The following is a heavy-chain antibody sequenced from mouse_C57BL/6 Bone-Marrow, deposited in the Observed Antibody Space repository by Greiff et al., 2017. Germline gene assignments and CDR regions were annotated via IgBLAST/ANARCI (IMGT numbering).Heavy chain of an antibody. J-gene: IGHJ1*03. CDR2: IYPGDGDT. CDR3: ARRRFSCYGSSYGYWYFDV. Sequence: VQLQQSGPELVKPGASVKISCQASGYAFSSSWMNWVKQRPGKGLEWIGRIYPGDGDTNYTGKFKGKATLTADKSSSTAYMQLSSLTSEDSAVYFCARRRFSCYGSSYGYWYFDVWGTGTTVTVSS. V-gene: IGHV1-82*01. D-gene: IGHD1-1*01. CDR1: GYAFSSSW.